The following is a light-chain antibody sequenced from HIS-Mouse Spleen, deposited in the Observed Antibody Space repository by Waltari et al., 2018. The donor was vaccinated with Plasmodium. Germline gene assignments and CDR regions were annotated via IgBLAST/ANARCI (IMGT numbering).Light chain of an antibody. CDR1: SLRTYY. Sequence: SSELTQDPAVSVALGHTVRITCQGDSLRTYYASWYQQKPGQAPVLVIYGKNNRPSGTPDRFSGSSSGNTASLTITGAQAEDEADYYCNSRDSSGNHHYVFGTGTKVTVL. V-gene: IGLV3-19*01. CDR3: NSRDSSGNHHYV. CDR2: GKN. J-gene: IGLJ1*01.